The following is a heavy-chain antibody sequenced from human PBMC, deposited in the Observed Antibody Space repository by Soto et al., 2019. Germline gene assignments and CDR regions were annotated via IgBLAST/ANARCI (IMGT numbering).Heavy chain of an antibody. D-gene: IGHD3-10*01. CDR2: INSDGSST. Sequence: EVQLVESGGGLVQPGGSLRLSCAASGFTFSSYWMHWVRQAPGKGLVWVSRINSDGSSTSYADSVKGRFTISRDNAKNTLYLQMNSLRAEDTAVYYCARDGTALLWFGEFLTYDYWGQGTLVTVSS. CDR3: ARDGTALLWFGEFLTYDY. J-gene: IGHJ4*02. V-gene: IGHV3-74*01. CDR1: GFTFSSYW.